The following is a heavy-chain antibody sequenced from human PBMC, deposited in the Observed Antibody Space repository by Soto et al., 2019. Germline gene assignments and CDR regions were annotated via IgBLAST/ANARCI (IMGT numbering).Heavy chain of an antibody. J-gene: IGHJ4*02. Sequence: GGSLRLSCAAPGFTFSSYGMHWVRQAPGKGLEWVAVISYDGSNKYYADSVKGRFTISRDNSKNTLYLQMNSLGAEDTAVYYCAKGGPYYDFWSGYYFDGGYFDYWGQGTLVTVSS. CDR3: AKGGPYYDFWSGYYFDGGYFDY. V-gene: IGHV3-30*18. CDR2: ISYDGSNK. CDR1: GFTFSSYG. D-gene: IGHD3-3*01.